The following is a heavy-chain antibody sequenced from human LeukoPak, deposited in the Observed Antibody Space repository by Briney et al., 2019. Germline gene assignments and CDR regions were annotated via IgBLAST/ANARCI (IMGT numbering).Heavy chain of an antibody. CDR1: GYTYTSYC. Sequence: ASVKVSCKASGYTYTSYCMHWVRQAPGQGLEWMGIINPRGGSTSYAQKFQGRVTMTRDTSTSTVYMELSSLRSEDTAVYYCARDRDLRGYDRLNYYYYGMDVWGQGTTVTVSS. CDR3: ARDRDLRGYDRLNYYYYGMDV. V-gene: IGHV1-46*01. J-gene: IGHJ6*02. CDR2: INPRGGST. D-gene: IGHD5-12*01.